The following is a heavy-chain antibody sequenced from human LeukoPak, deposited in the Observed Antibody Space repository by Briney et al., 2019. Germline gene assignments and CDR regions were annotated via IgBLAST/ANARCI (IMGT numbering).Heavy chain of an antibody. V-gene: IGHV1-69*13. CDR1: GYTFTSYG. CDR3: ARNPRGGGTGFDI. J-gene: IGHJ3*02. CDR2: IIPIFGTA. D-gene: IGHD1-26*01. Sequence: ASVKVSCKASGYTFTSYGISWVRQAPGQGLEWMGGIIPIFGTANYAQKFQGRVTITADESTSTAYMELSSLRSEDTAVYYCARNPRGGGTGFDIWGQGTMVTVSS.